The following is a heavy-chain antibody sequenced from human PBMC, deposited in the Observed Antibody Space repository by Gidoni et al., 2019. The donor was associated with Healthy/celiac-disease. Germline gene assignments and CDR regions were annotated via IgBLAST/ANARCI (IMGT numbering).Heavy chain of an antibody. J-gene: IGHJ4*02. Sequence: QVQLQASGPGLVKPSETLSLTCPFTGGSISSYYWSWIRQPTGKGLEWIGSIYYSGSTNYNPSLKSRVTISVDTSKNQCSLKLSSVTAADTAVYYCARAGDLRGGVYDYWGQGTLVTVSS. CDR3: ARAGDLRGGVYDY. D-gene: IGHD3-10*01. CDR1: GGSISSYY. V-gene: IGHV4-59*01. CDR2: IYYSGST.